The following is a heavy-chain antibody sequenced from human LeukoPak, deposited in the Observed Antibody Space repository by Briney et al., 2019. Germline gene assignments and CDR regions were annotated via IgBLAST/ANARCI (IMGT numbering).Heavy chain of an antibody. V-gene: IGHV3-11*06. CDR2: IDSSSSYI. CDR1: GVTFSDNY. J-gene: IGHJ4*02. D-gene: IGHD6-13*01. Sequence: GGSLRLSCAASGVTFSDNYMNWIRQAPGKGLEWVSYIDSSSSYINYADSVKGRFTISRDNAKKSLYLQMNSLRAEDTAVYYCARVGDLAAAGTLDYWGQGTLVTVSS. CDR3: ARVGDLAAAGTLDY.